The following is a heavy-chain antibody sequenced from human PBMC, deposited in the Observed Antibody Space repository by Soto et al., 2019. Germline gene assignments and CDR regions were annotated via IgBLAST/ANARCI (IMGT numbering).Heavy chain of an antibody. V-gene: IGHV1-18*01. J-gene: IGHJ6*02. CDR3: ARVGDPIWFGELPYGMDV. D-gene: IGHD3-10*01. CDR2: ISAYNGNT. CDR1: GYTFTSYG. Sequence: QVQLVQSGAEVKKPGASVKVSCKASGYTFTSYGISWVRQAPGQGLEWMGWISAYNGNTNYAQKLQGRVTMTTDTSTSTAYMELRSMRSDDTAVYYCARVGDPIWFGELPYGMDVWGQGTTVTVSS.